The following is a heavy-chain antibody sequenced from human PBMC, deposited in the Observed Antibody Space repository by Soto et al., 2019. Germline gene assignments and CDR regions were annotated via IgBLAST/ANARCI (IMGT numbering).Heavy chain of an antibody. CDR2: IYYSGST. Sequence: SETLSLTCTVSGGSISSSSYYWGWIRQPPGKGLEWIGSIYYSGSTYYNPSLKSRVTISVDTSKNQFSLKLSSVTAADTAVYYCARDSSSSSWYDYWGQGTLVTVSS. CDR1: GGSISSSSYY. D-gene: IGHD6-13*01. CDR3: ARDSSSSSWYDY. J-gene: IGHJ4*02. V-gene: IGHV4-39*07.